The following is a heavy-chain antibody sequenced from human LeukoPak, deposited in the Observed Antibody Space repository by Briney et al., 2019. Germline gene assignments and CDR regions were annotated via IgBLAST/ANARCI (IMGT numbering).Heavy chain of an antibody. D-gene: IGHD6-13*01. CDR3: ARGSSSSWYSFDF. CDR2: IYFTGTT. Sequence: SETLSLTCSVYGGSISSYYWSWIRQPAGKGLEWIGRIYFTGTTNYNPSLQSRVTMSVDTSKYQFSLELSSVTAADTAVYYCARGSSSSWYSFDFWGQGTVVTVSS. V-gene: IGHV4-4*07. J-gene: IGHJ3*01. CDR1: GGSISSYY.